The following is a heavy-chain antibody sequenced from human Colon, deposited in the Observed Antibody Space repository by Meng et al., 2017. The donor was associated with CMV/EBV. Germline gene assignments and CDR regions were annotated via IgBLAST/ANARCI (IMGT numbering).Heavy chain of an antibody. CDR1: GFNFRDCE. D-gene: IGHD2-21*01. CDR2: INQVGYGSI. J-gene: IGHJ4*02. V-gene: IGHV3-48*03. Sequence: GGSLRLSCEVSGFNFRDCEMHWVRQVPGKGLEWISYINQVGYGSIFYAESVKGRFITSRDNAKNLLFLQMTGLRAEDTAVYYCAREMPHCGGDCNDYWGQGTLVTVSS. CDR3: AREMPHCGGDCNDY.